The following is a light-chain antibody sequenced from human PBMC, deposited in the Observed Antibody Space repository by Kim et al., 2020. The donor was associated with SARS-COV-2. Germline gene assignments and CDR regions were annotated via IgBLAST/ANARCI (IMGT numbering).Light chain of an antibody. J-gene: IGLJ1*01. CDR2: EVS. Sequence: QSALTQPASVSGSPRQSITISCTGTSSDVGSYNLVSWYQQHPGKAPKFMIYEVSKRPSGVSNRFSGSKSGNTASLTISGLQAEDEADYYCCSYAGSSTYVFGTGTKVTVL. CDR3: CSYAGSSTYV. CDR1: SSDVGSYNL. V-gene: IGLV2-23*02.